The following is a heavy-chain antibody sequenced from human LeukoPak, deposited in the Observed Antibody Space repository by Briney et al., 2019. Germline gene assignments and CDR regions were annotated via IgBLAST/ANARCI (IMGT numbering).Heavy chain of an antibody. CDR1: GFTFDDYA. J-gene: IGHJ6*02. Sequence: SGGSLRLSCAASGFTFDDYAMHWVRQAPGKGLEWVSGISWNSGSIGYADSVKGRFTISRDNAKNSLYLQMNSLRAEDTALYYCAKDGAQLWLGYYYCGMDVWGQGTTVTVSS. CDR2: ISWNSGSI. D-gene: IGHD5-18*01. CDR3: AKDGAQLWLGYYYCGMDV. V-gene: IGHV3-9*01.